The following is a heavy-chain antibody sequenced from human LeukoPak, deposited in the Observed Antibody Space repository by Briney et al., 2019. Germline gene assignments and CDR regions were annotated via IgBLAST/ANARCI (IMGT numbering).Heavy chain of an antibody. CDR1: GFTFSSYG. J-gene: IGHJ4*02. D-gene: IGHD3-22*01. Sequence: GGSLRLSCAASGFTFSSYGMHWVRQAPGKGLDWVAIIWYDGSDKYYADSVKGRFTISRDNSKNTLYLQMSSLRAEDTAVYYCARGTSSYKYYYDSSGPFDYWGQGTLVTVSS. CDR2: IWYDGSDK. V-gene: IGHV3-33*01. CDR3: ARGTSSYKYYYDSSGPFDY.